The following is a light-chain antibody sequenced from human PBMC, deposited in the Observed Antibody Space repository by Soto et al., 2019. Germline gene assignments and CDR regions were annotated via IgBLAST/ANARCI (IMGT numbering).Light chain of an antibody. CDR1: QSVDSN. J-gene: IGKJ1*01. CDR3: LQYNNWWT. Sequence: EILMTQSPATLSVSPGERATLSCRASQSVDSNLAWYQQKPGQAPRLLIYGASTRATGISARFSGSGSGTEFTLTISSLQSEDFGVYYCLQYNNWWTFGQGTKVDIK. V-gene: IGKV3-15*01. CDR2: GAS.